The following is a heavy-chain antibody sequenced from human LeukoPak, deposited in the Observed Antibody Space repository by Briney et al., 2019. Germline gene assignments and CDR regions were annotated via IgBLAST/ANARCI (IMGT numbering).Heavy chain of an antibody. CDR2: ISYDGSNK. D-gene: IGHD1-1*01. J-gene: IGHJ3*02. V-gene: IGHV3-30*03. CDR3: SRDLLVWNDSGDAFDI. CDR1: GFTFSSYG. Sequence: PGRSLRLSCAASGFTFSSYGMHWVRQAPGKGLEWVAVISYDGSNKYYADSVKGRFTISRDNSKNTLYLQMNSLRAEDTAVYYCSRDLLVWNDSGDAFDIWGQGTMVTVSS.